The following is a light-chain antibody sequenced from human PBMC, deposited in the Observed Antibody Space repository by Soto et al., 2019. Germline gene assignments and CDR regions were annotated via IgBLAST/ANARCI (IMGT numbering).Light chain of an antibody. Sequence: QSALTQPPSASGSPGQSVTISCTGTSSDVGGYNYVSWYQQHPDKAPKLIIYEVSKRPSGVPDRFSGSKSGNTASLTVPGLQAEDEADYYCSAYGGDTNVIFAGGTKLTVL. CDR3: SAYGGDTNVI. V-gene: IGLV2-8*01. CDR1: SSDVGGYNY. J-gene: IGLJ2*01. CDR2: EVS.